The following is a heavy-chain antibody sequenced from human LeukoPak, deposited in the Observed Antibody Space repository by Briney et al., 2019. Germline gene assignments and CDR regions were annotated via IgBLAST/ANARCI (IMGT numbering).Heavy chain of an antibody. Sequence: GGSLRLSCTASGFTFGDYAMSWVRQAPGKGLEWVGFIRSKAYGGTTEYAASVKGRLTISRDDSKSIAYLQMNSLKTEDTAVYYCTRDRYDILTGYSFDYWGQGTLVTVSS. CDR3: TRDRYDILTGYSFDY. CDR1: GFTFGDYA. V-gene: IGHV3-49*04. J-gene: IGHJ4*02. CDR2: IRSKAYGGTT. D-gene: IGHD3-9*01.